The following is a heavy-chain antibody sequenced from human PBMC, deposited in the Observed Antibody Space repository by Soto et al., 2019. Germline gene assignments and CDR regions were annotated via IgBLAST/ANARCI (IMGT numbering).Heavy chain of an antibody. Sequence: EVQLVESGGGLVKPGGSLRLSCVASGFILSDYTMNWVRQAPGKGLEWVSLLSSSSSFIYYPDSVKGRFTISRDNAKNSLFLQMNSLRAEDAAVYYCARVGHTTRIVAPGTGGDHWGQGTLVTVSS. CDR1: GFILSDYT. V-gene: IGHV3-21*01. D-gene: IGHD6-13*01. CDR2: LSSSSSFI. J-gene: IGHJ4*02. CDR3: ARVGHTTRIVAPGTGGDH.